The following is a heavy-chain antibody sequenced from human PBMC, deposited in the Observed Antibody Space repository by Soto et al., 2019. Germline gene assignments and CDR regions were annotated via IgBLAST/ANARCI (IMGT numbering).Heavy chain of an antibody. Sequence: PGGSLRLSCAASGFTFSSYEMNWVRQAPGKGLEWVSYISSSGSTIYYADSVKGRFTISRDNAKNSLYLQMNSLRAEDTAVYYCARAPDILTGYYRARYYYGMDVWGQGTTVTVSS. D-gene: IGHD3-9*01. CDR2: ISSSGSTI. V-gene: IGHV3-48*03. CDR3: ARAPDILTGYYRARYYYGMDV. CDR1: GFTFSSYE. J-gene: IGHJ6*02.